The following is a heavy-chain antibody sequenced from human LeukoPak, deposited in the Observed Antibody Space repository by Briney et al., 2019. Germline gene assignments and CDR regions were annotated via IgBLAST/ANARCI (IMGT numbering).Heavy chain of an antibody. V-gene: IGHV1-69*06. CDR1: GYTFTSYG. CDR3: ARDNDSRDPPHFDY. CDR2: IIPLFATP. D-gene: IGHD3-16*01. Sequence: ASVTVSCKASGYTFTSYGISWVRQAPGQGLEWMGGIIPLFATPSYAQKFRGRVTITADKSTRTAYMELSSLRSEDTAVYYCARDNDSRDPPHFDYWGQGTLVTVSS. J-gene: IGHJ4*02.